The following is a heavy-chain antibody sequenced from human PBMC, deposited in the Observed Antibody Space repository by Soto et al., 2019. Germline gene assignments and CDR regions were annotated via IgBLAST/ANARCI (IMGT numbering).Heavy chain of an antibody. CDR2: ISAYNGNT. J-gene: IGHJ6*02. Sequence: ASVKVSCKASGYTFTSYGISWVRQAPGQGLEWMGWISAYNGNTNYAQKLQGRVTMTTDTSTSTAYMELRSLRSDDTAVYYCARDGAGYCSSTSCRDYYYYYGMDVWGQGTTVTVSS. CDR3: ARDGAGYCSSTSCRDYYYYYGMDV. CDR1: GYTFTSYG. D-gene: IGHD2-2*01. V-gene: IGHV1-18*04.